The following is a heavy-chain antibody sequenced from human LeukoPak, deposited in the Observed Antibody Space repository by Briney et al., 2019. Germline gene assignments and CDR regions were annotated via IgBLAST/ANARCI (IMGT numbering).Heavy chain of an antibody. CDR2: KYYTGSA. D-gene: IGHD1-1*01. Sequence: SETLSLTCTVSGDSINPYYWGWIRQPPGKGLEWIGYKYYTGSANYNPSLKSRVTISVDVAKNQFSVKLNSVTAADTAVYYCARGGTGWFDSWGHGTLVIVSS. V-gene: IGHV4-59*01. CDR1: GDSINPYY. J-gene: IGHJ5*01. CDR3: ARGGTGWFDS.